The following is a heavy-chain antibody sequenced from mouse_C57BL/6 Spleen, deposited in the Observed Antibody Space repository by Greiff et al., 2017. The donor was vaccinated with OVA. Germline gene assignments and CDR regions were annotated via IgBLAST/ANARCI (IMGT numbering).Heavy chain of an antibody. Sequence: DVMLVESGGGLVQPGGSLKLSCAASGFTFSDYYMYWVRQTPEKRLEWVAYISNGGGSTYYPDTVKGRFTISRDNAKNTLYLQMSRLKSEDTAMYYCARGMIPYYYAMDYWGQGTSVTVSS. CDR1: GFTFSDYY. J-gene: IGHJ4*01. CDR2: ISNGGGST. V-gene: IGHV5-12*01. CDR3: ARGMIPYYYAMDY. D-gene: IGHD2-4*01.